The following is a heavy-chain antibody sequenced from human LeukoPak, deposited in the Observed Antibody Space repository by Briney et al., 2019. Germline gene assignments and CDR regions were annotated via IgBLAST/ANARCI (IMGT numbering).Heavy chain of an antibody. CDR1: GFTFTSYG. CDR2: ISSDGSNK. Sequence: PGRSLRLSCAASGFTFTSYGMHWVRQAPGKGLEWVAVISSDGSNKNYADSVKGRFTISRDNSKNTLYLQMNSLRAEDTAVYYCANQGQLWLALDYWGQGTLVTVSS. D-gene: IGHD5-18*01. J-gene: IGHJ4*02. CDR3: ANQGQLWLALDY. V-gene: IGHV3-30*18.